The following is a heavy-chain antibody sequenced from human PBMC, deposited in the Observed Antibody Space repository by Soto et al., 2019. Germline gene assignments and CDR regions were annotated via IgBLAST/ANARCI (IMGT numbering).Heavy chain of an antibody. V-gene: IGHV3-23*01. CDR2: ISGSGGST. CDR3: AKGTRYYDFWSGYYPDV. J-gene: IGHJ6*02. D-gene: IGHD3-3*01. Sequence: QPGGSLRLSCAASGFTFSSYAMSWVRQAPGKGLEWVSAISGSGGSTYYADSVKGRFTISRDNSKNTLYLQMNSLRAEDTAVYYCAKGTRYYDFWSGYYPDVWGQGTPVTVSS. CDR1: GFTFSSYA.